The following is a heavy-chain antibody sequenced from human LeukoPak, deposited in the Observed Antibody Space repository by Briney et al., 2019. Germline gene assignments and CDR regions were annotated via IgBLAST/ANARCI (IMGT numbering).Heavy chain of an antibody. V-gene: IGHV3-21*01. CDR2: ISGSGDHI. J-gene: IGHJ4*02. Sequence: GGSLRLSCAASGFTFNRYGMNWVRQAPGKGLEWVSSISGSGDHINYGDSVKGRFTISGDNAKNSLYLQMNSLRAEDTAVYYCASESWITDYWGQGTLVTVSS. CDR3: ASESWITDY. CDR1: GFTFNRYG. D-gene: IGHD5-12*01.